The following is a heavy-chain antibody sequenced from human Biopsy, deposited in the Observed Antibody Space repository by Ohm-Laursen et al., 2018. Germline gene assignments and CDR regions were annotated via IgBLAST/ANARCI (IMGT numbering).Heavy chain of an antibody. CDR3: ARVDRYNFDHYIMDA. Sequence: TLSLTCSVSGDSIASYYWTWIRQSTGKGLEWIAYIYYSGRPNYNPSLKGRIVISVDRSRNQFFLKLTSATAADTAIYYCARVDRYNFDHYIMDAWGRGTTVTVSS. V-gene: IGHV4-59*01. CDR1: GDSIASYY. CDR2: IYYSGRP. D-gene: IGHD1-20*01. J-gene: IGHJ6*02.